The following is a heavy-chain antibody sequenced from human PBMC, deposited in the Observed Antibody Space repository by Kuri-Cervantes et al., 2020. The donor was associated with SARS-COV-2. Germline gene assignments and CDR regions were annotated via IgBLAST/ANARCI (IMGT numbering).Heavy chain of an antibody. J-gene: IGHJ6*02. D-gene: IGHD2-21*01. CDR3: ARDKSDWDNYNFAMDL. V-gene: IGHV3-48*01. CDR1: GFTLSSYS. CDR2: ISSSSSTI. Sequence: LSLTCAASGFTLSSYSMNWVRQAPGKGLEWVSYISSSSSTIYYEDSVKGRFTISRDNSKNTLYLQMSSLRVEDTAVYFCARDKSDWDNYNFAMDLWGQGTTVTVSS.